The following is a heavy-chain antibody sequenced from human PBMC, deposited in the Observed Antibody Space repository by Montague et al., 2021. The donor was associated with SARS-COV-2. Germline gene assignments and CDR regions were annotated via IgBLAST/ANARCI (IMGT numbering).Heavy chain of an antibody. D-gene: IGHD3-16*01. Sequence: ETLSLTCAVPSTSFSGYYRGWIRQPPGKGLEWIGEIDHSGRTNYNPTLKSRVTISADTSKSQFSLKLNSVTAADTAVYYCVRGWGSWFHWGQGTLVTVSS. J-gene: IGHJ4*02. V-gene: IGHV4-34*01. CDR1: STSFSGYY. CDR2: IDHSGRT. CDR3: VRGWGSWFH.